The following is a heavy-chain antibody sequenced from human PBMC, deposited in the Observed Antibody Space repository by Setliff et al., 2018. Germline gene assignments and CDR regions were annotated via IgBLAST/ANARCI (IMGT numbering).Heavy chain of an antibody. CDR1: GGSISSYY. CDR2: IYIGGSA. D-gene: IGHD6-19*01. Sequence: PSETLSLTCTVSGGSISSYYWSWIRQPAGKGLEWIGHIYIGGSANYNPSLKSRVTMSIDTSKNQFSLKLNSVTAADMAVYYCAREQWLVPPGYYYMDVWAKGTTVTVSS. CDR3: AREQWLVPPGYYYMDV. J-gene: IGHJ6*03. V-gene: IGHV4-4*07.